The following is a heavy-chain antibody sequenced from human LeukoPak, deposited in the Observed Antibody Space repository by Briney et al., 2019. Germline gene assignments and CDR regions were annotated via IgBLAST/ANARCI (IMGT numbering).Heavy chain of an antibody. D-gene: IGHD3-16*01. CDR1: GFTFSSYW. CDR3: AREGAKTYDYVWGSSYSYYYYMDV. CDR2: IKQDGSEK. Sequence: GGSLRLSCAASGFTFSSYWMSWVRQAPGKGLEWVANIKQDGSEKYYVDSVKGRFTISRDNAKNSLYLQMNSLRAEDTAVYYCAREGAKTYDYVWGSSYSYYYYMDVWGKGTTVTVSS. J-gene: IGHJ6*03. V-gene: IGHV3-7*01.